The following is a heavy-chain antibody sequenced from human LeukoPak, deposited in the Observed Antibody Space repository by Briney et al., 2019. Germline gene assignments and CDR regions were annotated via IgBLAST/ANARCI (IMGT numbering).Heavy chain of an antibody. Sequence: ASVKVSCKASGYSFATYGISWVRQAPGQGLEWMGWISPYDGNTKYSQKFQGRVTLTTETSTTTAYMELRNLRSDDTAVYYCAGEGDWGQGTLVTVSP. CDR2: ISPYDGNT. CDR3: AGEGD. CDR1: GYSFATYG. V-gene: IGHV1-18*01. J-gene: IGHJ1*01.